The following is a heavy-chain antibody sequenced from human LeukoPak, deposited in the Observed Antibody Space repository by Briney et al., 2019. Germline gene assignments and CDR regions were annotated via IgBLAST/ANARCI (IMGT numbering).Heavy chain of an antibody. D-gene: IGHD6-13*01. CDR1: GGSISSYY. J-gene: IGHJ5*02. CDR3: AREKFSSSWSTYNNWFDP. CDR2: IYYSGST. Sequence: ETLSLTCTVSGGSISSYYWSWIRQPPGKGLEWIGYIYYSGSTNYNPSLKSRVTISVDTSKNQFSLKLSSVTAADTAVYYCAREKFSSSWSTYNNWFDPWGQGTLVTVSS. V-gene: IGHV4-59*01.